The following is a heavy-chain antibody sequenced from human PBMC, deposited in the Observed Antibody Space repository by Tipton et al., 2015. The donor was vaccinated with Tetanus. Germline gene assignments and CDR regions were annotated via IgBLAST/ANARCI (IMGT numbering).Heavy chain of an antibody. Sequence: TLSLTCTVSGGSVSSSTYYWSWVRQPPGKGPEWIAYISYSGDTNYNPSLKSRVTILIDTSKNQFSLKVKSVTAADTAVYYCARIPVGATLDSWGQGTLDTVSS. CDR1: GGSVSSSTYY. J-gene: IGHJ4*02. CDR2: ISYSGDT. CDR3: ARIPVGATLDS. V-gene: IGHV4-61*01. D-gene: IGHD1-26*01.